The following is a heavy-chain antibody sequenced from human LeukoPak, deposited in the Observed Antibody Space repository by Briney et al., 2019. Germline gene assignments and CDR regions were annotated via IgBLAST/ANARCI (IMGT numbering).Heavy chain of an antibody. V-gene: IGHV1-2*02. CDR2: INTDIGGT. CDR1: GDIFSTYY. CDR3: ARNWEL. D-gene: IGHD3-10*01. J-gene: IGHJ4*02. Sequence: ASVKVSCKVSGDIFSTYYIQWVRQAPGAGLEWVEWINTDIGGTHSAPKFQGRVSMTTDKSISTAYLELTRLTSDDTAMYYCARNWELWGQGTLVTVSS.